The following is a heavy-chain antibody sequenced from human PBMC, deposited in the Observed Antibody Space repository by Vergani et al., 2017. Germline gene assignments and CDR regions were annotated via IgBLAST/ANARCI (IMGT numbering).Heavy chain of an antibody. V-gene: IGHV1-69*01. D-gene: IGHD4-17*01. Sequence: QVQLVQSGAEVKKPGSSVKVSCKASGGTFSSYAIRWVRQAPGQGLEWMGGIIPIFGTANYAQKFQGRVTITADESTSTAYMELSSLRSEDTAVYYCARDTTIRDYVGNWFDPWGQGTLVTVSS. CDR2: IIPIFGTA. CDR1: GGTFSSYA. CDR3: ARDTTIRDYVGNWFDP. J-gene: IGHJ5*02.